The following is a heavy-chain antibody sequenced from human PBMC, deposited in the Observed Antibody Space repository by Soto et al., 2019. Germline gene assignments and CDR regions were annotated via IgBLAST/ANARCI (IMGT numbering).Heavy chain of an antibody. J-gene: IGHJ4*02. CDR2: ISSRSSTI. D-gene: IGHD2-8*01. V-gene: IGHV3-11*01. CDR1: GFTFSDYY. CDR3: ASGTNGAFFVY. Sequence: QVQLVESGGGSVKPGGSLRLSCAASGFTFSDYYMSWIRQAQGKGLEWVSYISSRSSTIFYADSVKGRFTISRDNVKNSLYLQMNSLRAEDTAVYYCASGTNGAFFVYWGQGILVTVSS.